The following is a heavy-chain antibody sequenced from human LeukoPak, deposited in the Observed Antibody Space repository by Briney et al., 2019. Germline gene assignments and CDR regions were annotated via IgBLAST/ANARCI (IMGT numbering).Heavy chain of an antibody. V-gene: IGHV4-59*01. CDR3: AGRDSSGYSDYYYYYGMDV. J-gene: IGHJ6*02. CDR1: GGSISSYY. CDR2: IYYSGST. D-gene: IGHD3-22*01. Sequence: SETLSLTCTVSGGSISSYYWSRIRQPPGKGLEWIGYIYYSGSTNYNPSLKSRVTISVDTSKNQFSLKLSSVTAADTAVYYCAGRDSSGYSDYYYYYGMDVWGQGTTVTVSS.